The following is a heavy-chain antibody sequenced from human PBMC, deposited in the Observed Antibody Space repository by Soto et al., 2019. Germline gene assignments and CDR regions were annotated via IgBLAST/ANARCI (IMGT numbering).Heavy chain of an antibody. D-gene: IGHD3-3*01. V-gene: IGHV1-2*04. Sequence: ASVKVSCKASGYTFTVYYMHWVRQAPGQGLEWMGWINPNSGGTNYAQKFQGWVTMTRDTSISTAYMELSRLRSDDTAVYYCARGPGFWSGYGSNYYMDVWGKGTTVTVSS. CDR2: INPNSGGT. J-gene: IGHJ6*03. CDR1: GYTFTVYY. CDR3: ARGPGFWSGYGSNYYMDV.